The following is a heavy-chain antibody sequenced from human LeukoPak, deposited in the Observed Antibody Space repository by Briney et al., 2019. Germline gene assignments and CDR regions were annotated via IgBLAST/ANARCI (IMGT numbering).Heavy chain of an antibody. D-gene: IGHD6-13*01. CDR3: AKEVIAAAGPGSY. Sequence: PGGSLRLSCAASGFSFAGYTMHWVRQAPGKGLEWVSLFSWDGINTYYADSVKGRFTISRDNSKNSLYLQMNSLRTDDTALYYCAKEVIAAAGPGSYWGQGTLVTVSS. J-gene: IGHJ4*02. CDR1: GFSFAGYT. V-gene: IGHV3-43*01. CDR2: FSWDGINT.